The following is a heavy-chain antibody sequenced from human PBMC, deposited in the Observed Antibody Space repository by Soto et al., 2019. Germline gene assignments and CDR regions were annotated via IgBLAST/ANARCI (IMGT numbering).Heavy chain of an antibody. J-gene: IGHJ6*03. V-gene: IGHV4-39*01. D-gene: IGHD3-16*01. Sequence: KPSETLSLTCTVSSGSISSSYYYWGWIRQPPGKGLEWIGAIYYTGSTYYNPPLQSRVTISVDTSKNQFSLKMSSVTAADTAVYFCARQAGAFGYYMDVWGKGATVTVS. CDR2: IYYTGST. CDR3: ARQAGAFGYYMDV. CDR1: SGSISSSYYY.